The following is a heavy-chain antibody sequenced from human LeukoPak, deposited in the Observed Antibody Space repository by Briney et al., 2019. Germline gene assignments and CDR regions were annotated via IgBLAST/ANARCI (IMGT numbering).Heavy chain of an antibody. CDR2: IYYSGST. D-gene: IGHD4-17*01. CDR3: ARVPISTTARGYFDY. CDR1: GXSVISGGYY. J-gene: IGHJ4*02. Sequence: PSETLSLTCTVSGXSVISGGYYWSWIWQPPGKGLEWIGYIYYSGSTTYNPSLKSRVTISVDTSKNKFSLKLSSVTAADTAVYYCARVPISTTARGYFDYWGQGTLVTVSS. V-gene: IGHV4-61*08.